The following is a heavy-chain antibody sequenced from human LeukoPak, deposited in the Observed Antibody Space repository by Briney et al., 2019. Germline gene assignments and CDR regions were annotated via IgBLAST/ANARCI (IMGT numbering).Heavy chain of an antibody. CDR1: GFTFSSYG. J-gene: IGHJ4*02. CDR3: ARARYSGSYHGYFDY. D-gene: IGHD3-10*01. CDR2: IWYDGSNK. Sequence: PGGSLRLSCAASGFTFSSYGMHWVRQAPGKGLEWVAVIWYDGSNKYYADSVKGRLTISRDNSKNTLYLQMNSLRAEDTAVYYCARARYSGSYHGYFDYWGQGTLVTVSS. V-gene: IGHV3-33*01.